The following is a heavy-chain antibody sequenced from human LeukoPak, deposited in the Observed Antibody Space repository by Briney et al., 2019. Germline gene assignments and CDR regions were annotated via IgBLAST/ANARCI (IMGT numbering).Heavy chain of an antibody. V-gene: IGHV3-30*02. Sequence: GGSLRLSCAASGFTFSSYGMHWVHQAPGKGLEWVAFIRYDGDSKYSAESMKGRFTISRDNSKNTLYLQMNSLRPEDTAVYYCAKDQTLRQPYYMDVWGKGTTVTVSS. J-gene: IGHJ6*03. CDR3: AKDQTLRQPYYMDV. CDR2: IRYDGDSK. CDR1: GFTFSSYG.